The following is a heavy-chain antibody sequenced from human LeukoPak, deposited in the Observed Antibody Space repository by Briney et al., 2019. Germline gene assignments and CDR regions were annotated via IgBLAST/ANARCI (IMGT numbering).Heavy chain of an antibody. V-gene: IGHV1-69*04. CDR2: IIPILGIA. J-gene: IGHJ5*02. D-gene: IGHD6-6*01. CDR3: ARSRIAARPRWWFDP. CDR1: GGTFSSYA. Sequence: ASVKVSCKASGGTFSSYAISWVRQAPGQGLEWMGRIIPILGIANYAQKFQGRVTITTDESTSTAYMELSSLRSEDTAVYYCARSRIAARPRWWFDPWGQGTLVTVSS.